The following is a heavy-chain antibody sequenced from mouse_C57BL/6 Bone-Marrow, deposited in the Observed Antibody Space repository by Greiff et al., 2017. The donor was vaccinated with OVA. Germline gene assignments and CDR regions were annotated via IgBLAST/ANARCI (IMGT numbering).Heavy chain of an antibody. J-gene: IGHJ2*01. CDR3: LAYYFDY. CDR1: GFNIKDDY. CDR2: IDPENGDT. D-gene: IGHD6-1*01. V-gene: IGHV14-4*01. Sequence: SGAELVRPGASVKLSCTASGFNIKDDYMHWVKQRPEQGLEWIGWIDPENGDTEYASKFQGKATITADTSSNTAYLQLSSLTSEDTAVYYCLAYYFDYWGQGTTLTVSS.